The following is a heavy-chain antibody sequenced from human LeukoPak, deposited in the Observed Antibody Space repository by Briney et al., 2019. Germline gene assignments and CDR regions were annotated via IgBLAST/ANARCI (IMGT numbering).Heavy chain of an antibody. Sequence: SETLSLTCTVSGGSISRYYWSWIRQPPGKGLEWIGYIYYSGSTDYNPSLKSRVTISVDTSKNQFSLKLSSVTAADTAVYYCARPGVGSGRYGAFDIWGQGTMVTVSS. CDR3: ARPGVGSGRYGAFDI. J-gene: IGHJ3*02. CDR1: GGSISRYY. V-gene: IGHV4-59*08. CDR2: IYYSGST. D-gene: IGHD5-18*01.